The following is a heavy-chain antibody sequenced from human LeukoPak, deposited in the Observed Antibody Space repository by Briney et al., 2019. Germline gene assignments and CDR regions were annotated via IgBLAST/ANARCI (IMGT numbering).Heavy chain of an antibody. CDR3: AKDAPVMTTVTYFDY. CDR1: GFTFSSYG. D-gene: IGHD4-17*01. CDR2: ISYDGSNK. V-gene: IGHV3-30*18. Sequence: GGSLRLSCAASGFTFSSYGMHWVRQAPGKGLEWVAVISYDGSNKYYADSVKGRFTISRDNSKNTLYLQMNSLRADVTDVYYCAKDAPVMTTVTYFDYWGQGTLVTVSS. J-gene: IGHJ4*02.